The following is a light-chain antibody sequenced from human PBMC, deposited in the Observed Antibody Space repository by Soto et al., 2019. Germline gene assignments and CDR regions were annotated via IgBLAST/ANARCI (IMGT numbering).Light chain of an antibody. CDR1: SSDVGRYNY. CDR2: EVT. CDR3: AAWDDSLNGYV. J-gene: IGLJ1*01. V-gene: IGLV2-8*01. Sequence: QSALTQPPSASGSPGQSVTISCTGTSSDVGRYNYVSWYQHHPGKAPKLMIYEVTKRPSGVPDRFSGSKSGNTASLTVSGLQADDEADYYCAAWDDSLNGYVFGTGTKLTVL.